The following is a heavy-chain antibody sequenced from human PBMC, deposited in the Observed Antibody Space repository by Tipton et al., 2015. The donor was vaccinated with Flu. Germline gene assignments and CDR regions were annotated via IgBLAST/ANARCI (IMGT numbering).Heavy chain of an antibody. J-gene: IGHJ3*02. Sequence: GLVKPSETLSLTCSVQGGSFSGYWWTWIRQAPGKGLEWIGEINQIGSTNYSPSLKSRVSISLDTSKTQFSLTVRSVTAADTAVYYCAREHGNYDLGDAFDIWGQGTMVTVSP. D-gene: IGHD4-17*01. CDR1: GGSFSGYW. V-gene: IGHV4-34*01. CDR2: INQIGST. CDR3: AREHGNYDLGDAFDI.